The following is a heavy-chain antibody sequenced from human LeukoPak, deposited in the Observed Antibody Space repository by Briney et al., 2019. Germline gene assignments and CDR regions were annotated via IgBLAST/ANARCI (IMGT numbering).Heavy chain of an antibody. V-gene: IGHV4-30-2*01. CDR1: GGSISSGGYS. J-gene: IGHJ4*02. CDR3: ASTMVRGVIIWEIDY. CDR2: IYHSGST. Sequence: SQTLSLTCAVSGGSISSGGYSWNWIRQPPGKGLEWIGYIYHSGSTYYNPSLKSRVTISVDRSKNQFSLKLSSVTAADTAVYYCASTMVRGVIIWEIDYWGQGTLVTVSS. D-gene: IGHD3-10*01.